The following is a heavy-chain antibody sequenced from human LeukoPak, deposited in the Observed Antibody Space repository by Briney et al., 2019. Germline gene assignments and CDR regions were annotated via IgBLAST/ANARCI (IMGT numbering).Heavy chain of an antibody. CDR2: ISGSGGST. J-gene: IGHJ4*02. V-gene: IGHV3-23*01. D-gene: IGHD3-22*01. CDR1: GLTFSSYA. CDR3: AKSSITMVVVVTPQDY. Sequence: GGSLRLSCAASGLTFSSYAMSWVRQAPGKGLEWVSAISGSGGSTYYADFVKGRFTISRDNSKTTLYLQMNSLRAEDTAVYYCAKSSITMVVVVTPQDYWGQGTLVTVSS.